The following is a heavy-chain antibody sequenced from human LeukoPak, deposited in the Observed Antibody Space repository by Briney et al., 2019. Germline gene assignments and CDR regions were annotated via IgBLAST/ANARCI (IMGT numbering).Heavy chain of an antibody. Sequence: GGSLRLSCAASGFTFSSYSMNWVRQAPGKGLEWVSSISSSSSYIYYADSVKGRFTISRDNAKNSLYLQMNSLRAEDTAVYYCAKIDRDMVRGVIDYWGQGTLVTVSS. D-gene: IGHD3-10*01. J-gene: IGHJ4*02. V-gene: IGHV3-21*01. CDR1: GFTFSSYS. CDR3: AKIDRDMVRGVIDY. CDR2: ISSSSSYI.